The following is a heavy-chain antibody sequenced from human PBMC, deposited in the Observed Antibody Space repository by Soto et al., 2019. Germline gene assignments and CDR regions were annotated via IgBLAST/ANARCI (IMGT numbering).Heavy chain of an antibody. V-gene: IGHV4-34*01. CDR2: INHSGST. J-gene: IGHJ4*02. Sequence: QVQLQQWGAGLLKPSETLSLTCAVYGGSFSDYYWSWIRQPPGKGLEWIGGINHSGSTNYNPSLKSRVTISVDTSKNQFSLKLSSVTAADTAVYYCARYYCSGGSCYSGIDYWGQGTLVTVSS. CDR1: GGSFSDYY. D-gene: IGHD2-15*01. CDR3: ARYYCSGGSCYSGIDY.